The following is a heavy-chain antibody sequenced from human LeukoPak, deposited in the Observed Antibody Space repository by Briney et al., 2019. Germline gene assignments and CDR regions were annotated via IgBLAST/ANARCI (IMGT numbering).Heavy chain of an antibody. D-gene: IGHD1-26*01. CDR3: ARDLYSGSYRDAFDI. J-gene: IGHJ3*02. Sequence: SETLSLTCTVSGGSIRSYYWGWIRQPPGKGLEWIGSIYYSGSTYYNPSLKSRVTISVDTSKNQFSLKLSSVTAADTAVYYCARDLYSGSYRDAFDIWGQGTMVTVSS. CDR2: IYYSGST. CDR1: GGSIRSYY. V-gene: IGHV4-39*07.